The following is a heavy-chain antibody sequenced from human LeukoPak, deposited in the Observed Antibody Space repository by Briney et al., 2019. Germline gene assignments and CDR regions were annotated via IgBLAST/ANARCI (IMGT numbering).Heavy chain of an antibody. D-gene: IGHD3-10*01. Sequence: SETLCLTCTVSGGSISSGDYYWSWIRQPPGKGLEWIGYIYYSGSTYYNPSLKSRVTISVDTSKNQFSLKLSSVTAADTAVYYCALGEPPDYYGMDVWGKGTTVTVSS. J-gene: IGHJ6*04. CDR1: GGSISSGDYY. CDR2: IYYSGST. CDR3: ALGEPPDYYGMDV. V-gene: IGHV4-30-4*01.